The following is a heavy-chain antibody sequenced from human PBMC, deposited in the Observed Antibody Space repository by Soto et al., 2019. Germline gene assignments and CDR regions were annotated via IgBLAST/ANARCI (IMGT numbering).Heavy chain of an antibody. D-gene: IGHD3-22*01. J-gene: IGHJ4*02. Sequence: SETRSLTCAVSGGSISSSNWWSWVRQPPGKGLEWIGEIYHSGSTNYNPSLKSRVTISVDKSKNQFSLKLSSVTAADRAVYYCARGSVDTVDSSGFYDYWGQGTLVTV. CDR1: GGSISSSNW. CDR2: IYHSGST. V-gene: IGHV4-4*02. CDR3: ARGSVDTVDSSGFYDY.